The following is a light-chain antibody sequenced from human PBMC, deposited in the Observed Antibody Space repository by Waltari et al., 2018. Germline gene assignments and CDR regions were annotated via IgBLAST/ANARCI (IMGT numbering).Light chain of an antibody. V-gene: IGLV1-47*01. Sequence: QSVLTQPPSASGTPGQKVNISCSGTSSNIGSNYVFWYQQLPGAAPKLLIFRNNQRRSEVPCRVSCAKSCTSAALDISGLRSDDEGDYYCASWDVSLNGGVFGGGTKVTVL. CDR1: SSNIGSNY. CDR3: ASWDVSLNGGV. J-gene: IGLJ3*02. CDR2: RNN.